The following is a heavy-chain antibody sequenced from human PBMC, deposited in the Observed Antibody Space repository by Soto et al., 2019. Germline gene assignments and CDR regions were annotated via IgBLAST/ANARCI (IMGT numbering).Heavy chain of an antibody. D-gene: IGHD2-15*01. J-gene: IGHJ4*02. Sequence: SVKPSCKDCGGTFRSNTISCVRQAPGQGLEWMGRIIPILGIANYAQKFQGRVTITAGKSTSTAYMELSSLRSEDTAVYYCVRQCSGGSCFPFDYWGQGTLVTVSS. CDR1: GGTFRSNT. CDR3: VRQCSGGSCFPFDY. V-gene: IGHV1-69*02. CDR2: IIPILGIA.